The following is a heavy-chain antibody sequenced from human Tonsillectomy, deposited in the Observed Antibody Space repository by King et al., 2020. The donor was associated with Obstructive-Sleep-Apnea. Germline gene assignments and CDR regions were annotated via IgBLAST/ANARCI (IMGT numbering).Heavy chain of an antibody. CDR1: GFTFNTYS. V-gene: IGHV3-21*01. D-gene: IGHD3-10*01. Sequence: VQLVESGGGLVKPGGSLRLSCAASGFTFNTYSMNWVRQAPGKGLEWVSSISSSSGYISYADSVKGRFTISRDNAKNSLYLQMNSLRAEDTAVYYCAGDYYGSGSLDYWGQGTLVTVSS. CDR2: ISSSSGYI. J-gene: IGHJ4*02. CDR3: AGDYYGSGSLDY.